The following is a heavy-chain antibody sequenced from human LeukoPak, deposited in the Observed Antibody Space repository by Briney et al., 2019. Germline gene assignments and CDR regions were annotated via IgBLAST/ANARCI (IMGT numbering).Heavy chain of an antibody. CDR3: VTTRQTSGWWFDY. CDR2: IYYNGRT. Sequence: SETLSLTCTVSGGPISSSNYWGWIRQPPGKGLEWIGSIYYNGRTYYNPSLKSRVTIPVDTPNNQFSLNLISVTAADTAMYYCVTTRQTSGWWFDYWGQGTLVTVSS. D-gene: IGHD6-19*01. J-gene: IGHJ4*02. V-gene: IGHV4-39*01. CDR1: GGPISSSNY.